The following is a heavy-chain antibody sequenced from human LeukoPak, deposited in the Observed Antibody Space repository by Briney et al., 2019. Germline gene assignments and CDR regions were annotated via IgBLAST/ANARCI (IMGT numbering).Heavy chain of an antibody. CDR1: GGSISGYS. Sequence: PSQTLSLTCTVSGGSISGYSWSWIRQPPGKGLEWIGYIYYSGSTNYNPSLKSRVTISVDTSKNQFSLKLSSVTAADTAVYYCARETYSSSSGYYMDVWGKGTTVTVSS. V-gene: IGHV4-59*12. D-gene: IGHD6-6*01. J-gene: IGHJ6*03. CDR3: ARETYSSSSGYYMDV. CDR2: IYYSGST.